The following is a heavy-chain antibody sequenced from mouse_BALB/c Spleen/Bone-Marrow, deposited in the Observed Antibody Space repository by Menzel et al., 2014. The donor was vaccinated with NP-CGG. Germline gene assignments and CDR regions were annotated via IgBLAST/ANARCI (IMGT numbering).Heavy chain of an antibody. CDR2: INPYNGGT. Sequence: VQLQQSGPELVKPGPSMKISCKASGYSFTGYTMNWVKQSHGKNLEWIGLINPYNGGTSYNQKFKGKATLTIDKSSSTAYMEPLSLTSEDSAVYYCARPGYRYDGGYFDVWGAGTTVTVSS. V-gene: IGHV1-18*01. J-gene: IGHJ1*01. CDR1: GYSFTGYT. D-gene: IGHD2-14*01. CDR3: ARPGYRYDGGYFDV.